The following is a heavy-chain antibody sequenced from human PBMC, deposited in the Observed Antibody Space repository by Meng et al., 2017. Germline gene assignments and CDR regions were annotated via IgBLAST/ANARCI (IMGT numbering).Heavy chain of an antibody. CDR1: RGTFSSYA. V-gene: IGHV1-69*06. Sequence: QVQLGQSGAEVKKPGSSVKVSCKASRGTFSSYAISWVRQAPGQGLEWMGWIIPIFGTANYAQKFQGRVTITADKSTSTAYMELSSLRSEDTAVYYCAVTYYYDSSGYYYNFDYWGQGTLVTVSS. D-gene: IGHD3-22*01. CDR2: IIPIFGTA. J-gene: IGHJ4*02. CDR3: AVTYYYDSSGYYYNFDY.